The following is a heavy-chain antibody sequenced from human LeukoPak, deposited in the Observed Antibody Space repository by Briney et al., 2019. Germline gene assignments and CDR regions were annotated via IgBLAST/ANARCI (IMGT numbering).Heavy chain of an antibody. CDR3: ASRQGIAARPPHY. CDR1: GFTFSSYW. Sequence: GGSLRLSCAASGFTFSSYWMSWVRQAPGKGLEWVANIKQDGSEKYYVDSVKGRFTISRDNAKNSLYLQMNSLRAEDTAVYYCASRQGIAARPPHYWGQGTLVTVSS. D-gene: IGHD6-6*01. V-gene: IGHV3-7*01. CDR2: IKQDGSEK. J-gene: IGHJ4*02.